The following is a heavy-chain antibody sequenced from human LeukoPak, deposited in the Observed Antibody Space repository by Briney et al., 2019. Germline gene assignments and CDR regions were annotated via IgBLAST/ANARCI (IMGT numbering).Heavy chain of an antibody. CDR1: GYTFTSYG. J-gene: IGHJ3*01. D-gene: IGHD2-21*02. Sequence: GASVKVSCKASGYTFTSYGISWVRQAPGQGLEWMGWISAYNGNTNYAQKLQGRVTMTTDTSTSTAYMELRSLRSDDTAVYYCARDSGIATYCGGDCYQGLESVWGQGTMVTVSS. CDR3: ARDSGIATYCGGDCYQGLESV. CDR2: ISAYNGNT. V-gene: IGHV1-18*01.